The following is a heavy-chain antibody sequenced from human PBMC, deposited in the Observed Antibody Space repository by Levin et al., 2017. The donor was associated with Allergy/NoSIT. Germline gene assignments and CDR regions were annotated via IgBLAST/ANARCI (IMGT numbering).Heavy chain of an antibody. Sequence: GGSLRLSCAASGFTISDYAMAWVCQAPGKGLDWVSGVSGDGLLTYYVDSVKGRFTISRDKSKNTLYLQMSSLRTEDTAFYSCAKTGGYISAGFDAWGQGTLVTVAS. D-gene: IGHD5-18*01. V-gene: IGHV3-23*01. J-gene: IGHJ4*02. CDR1: GFTISDYA. CDR2: VSGDGLLT. CDR3: AKTGGYISAGFDA.